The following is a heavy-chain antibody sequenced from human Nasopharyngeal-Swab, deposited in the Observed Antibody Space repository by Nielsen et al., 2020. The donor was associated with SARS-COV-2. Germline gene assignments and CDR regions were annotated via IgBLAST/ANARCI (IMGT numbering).Heavy chain of an antibody. Sequence: GESLKISCAASGFAFSSYWMHWVRQAPGKGLVWVSRMNSDGRTINYADSVKGRFTISRDNAQNTLYLQMNSLRDEDTAVYYCARAGNYRFDYWGQGTLVTVSS. CDR2: MNSDGRTI. D-gene: IGHD1-7*01. CDR3: ARAGNYRFDY. J-gene: IGHJ4*02. V-gene: IGHV3-74*01. CDR1: GFAFSSYW.